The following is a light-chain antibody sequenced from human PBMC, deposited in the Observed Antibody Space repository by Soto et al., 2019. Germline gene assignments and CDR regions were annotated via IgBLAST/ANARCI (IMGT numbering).Light chain of an antibody. CDR1: SSNIGAHYD. CDR3: QSYDRSLSGYV. V-gene: IGLV1-40*01. Sequence: QSVLTQPPSVSGAPGQRVTISCTGGSSNIGAHYDVHWYQHLPGTAPKVLIYGTTNRPSGVPDRFFGSKSGTSASLAITGLQAEDEADYYCQSYDRSLSGYVFGTGTKLTVL. J-gene: IGLJ1*01. CDR2: GTT.